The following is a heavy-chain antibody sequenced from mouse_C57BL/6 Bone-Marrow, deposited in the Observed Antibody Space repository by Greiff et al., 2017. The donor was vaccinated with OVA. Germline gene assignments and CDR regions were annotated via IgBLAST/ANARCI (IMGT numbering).Heavy chain of an antibody. V-gene: IGHV5-16*01. CDR1: GFTFSDYY. CDR2: INYDGSST. CDR3: ARGGYYFDY. Sequence: EVQLVESEGGLVQPGSSMKLSCTASGFTFSDYYMAWVRPVPEKGLEWVANINYDGSSTYYLDSLKSRFIISRDNAKNILYLQMSSLKSEDTATYYCARGGYYFDYWGQGTTLTVSS. D-gene: IGHD1-2*01. J-gene: IGHJ2*01.